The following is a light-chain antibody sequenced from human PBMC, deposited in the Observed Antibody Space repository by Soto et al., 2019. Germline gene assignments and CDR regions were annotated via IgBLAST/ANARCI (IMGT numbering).Light chain of an antibody. CDR1: QSVSSSY. Sequence: EIVLTQSPGTLSLSPGERATLSCRASQSVSSSYLAWYQQKPGQAPRLLIFGASSRATGIPDRFSGSGSETDFTLTISRLEPEDFAVYYCQQYGSSLLTFGGGTQVEIK. CDR2: GAS. CDR3: QQYGSSLLT. V-gene: IGKV3-20*01. J-gene: IGKJ4*01.